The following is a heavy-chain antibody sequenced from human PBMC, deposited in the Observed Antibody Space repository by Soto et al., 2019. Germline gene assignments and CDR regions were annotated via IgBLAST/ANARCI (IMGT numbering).Heavy chain of an antibody. J-gene: IGHJ6*02. CDR1: GGAFSDYA. Sequence: QVQLVQSGAEVKKPGSSVKVSCKASGGAFSDYAFSWVRQAPGQGLEWLGGIMPIFRAPDYAQKFQGRVTITADEFTRTAYMEMISRRSEDTAVYYCASWLKGPDIGNYYYGMDVWGQGTTVTVS. CDR3: ASWLKGPDIGNYYYGMDV. D-gene: IGHD2-15*01. CDR2: IMPIFRAP. V-gene: IGHV1-69*12.